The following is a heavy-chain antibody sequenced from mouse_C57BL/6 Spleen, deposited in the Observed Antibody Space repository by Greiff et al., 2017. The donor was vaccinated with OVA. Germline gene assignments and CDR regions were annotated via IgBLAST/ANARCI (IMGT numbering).Heavy chain of an antibody. CDR3: ARDSNAMDY. V-gene: IGHV5-4*01. D-gene: IGHD1-1*01. CDR1: GFTFSSYA. Sequence: EVMLVESGGGLVKPGGSLKLSCAASGFTFSSYAMSWVRQTPEKRLEWVATISDGGSYTYYPDNVKGRFTISRDNAKNNLYLQMSHLKSEDTAMYYCARDSNAMDYWGQGTSVTVSS. CDR2: ISDGGSYT. J-gene: IGHJ4*01.